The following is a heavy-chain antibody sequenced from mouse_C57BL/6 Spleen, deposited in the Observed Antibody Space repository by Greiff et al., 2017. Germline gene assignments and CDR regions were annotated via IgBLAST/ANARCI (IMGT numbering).Heavy chain of an antibody. Sequence: VQRVESGPELVKPGASVKISCKASGYAFSSSWMNWVKQRPGKGLEWIGRIYPGDGDTNYNGKFKGKATLTADKSSSTAYMQLSSLTSEDSAVYFCARDDPPDYWGQGTTLTVSS. D-gene: IGHD2-3*01. J-gene: IGHJ2*01. V-gene: IGHV1-82*01. CDR2: IYPGDGDT. CDR3: ARDDPPDY. CDR1: GYAFSSSW.